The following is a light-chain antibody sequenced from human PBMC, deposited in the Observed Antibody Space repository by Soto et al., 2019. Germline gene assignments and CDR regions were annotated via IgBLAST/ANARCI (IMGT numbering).Light chain of an antibody. Sequence: QSVLTQPASVSGSPGQSITISCTGTSSDVGGYNYVSWYQHHPGKAPKLMIYEVSNRPSGVSNRFSGSKSGNTASLTISGLQAEDEADYYCSSYTSGSTLAFGGVTKVTVL. CDR3: SSYTSGSTLA. CDR2: EVS. V-gene: IGLV2-14*01. CDR1: SSDVGGYNY. J-gene: IGLJ2*01.